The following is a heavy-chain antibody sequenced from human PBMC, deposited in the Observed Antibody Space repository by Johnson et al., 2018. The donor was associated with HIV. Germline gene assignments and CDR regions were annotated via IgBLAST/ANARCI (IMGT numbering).Heavy chain of an antibody. J-gene: IGHJ3*02. V-gene: IGHV3-66*01. CDR3: ARGPLPSGWLKDAFDI. Sequence: EVQLVESGGGLVQSGGSLRLSCGASGFTVSSNYMNWVRQAPGKGLEWVSVIYSGGSTYYADSVKGRFTISRDNSKNKVYLQMNSLRVEDTAVYYCARGPLPSGWLKDAFDIWGQGTMVTVSS. D-gene: IGHD6-19*01. CDR2: IYSGGST. CDR1: GFTVSSNY.